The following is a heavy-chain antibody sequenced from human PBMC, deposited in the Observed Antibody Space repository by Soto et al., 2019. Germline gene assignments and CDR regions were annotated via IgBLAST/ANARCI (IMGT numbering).Heavy chain of an antibody. V-gene: IGHV1-2*02. CDR3: ARAMNYYDSSGSLAY. CDR1: GYTFTGYY. Sequence: ASVKVSCKASGYTFTGYYMHWVRQAPGQGLEWMGWINPNSGGTNYAQKFQGRVTMTRDTSISTAYMELSRLRSDDTAVYYCARAMNYYDSSGSLAYWGQGTLVTVSS. D-gene: IGHD3-22*01. J-gene: IGHJ4*02. CDR2: INPNSGGT.